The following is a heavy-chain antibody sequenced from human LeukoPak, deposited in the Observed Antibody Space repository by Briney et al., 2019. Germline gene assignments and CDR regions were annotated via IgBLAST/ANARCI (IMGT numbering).Heavy chain of an antibody. CDR1: GFTFSSYS. Sequence: GGSLRLSCAASGFTFSSYSMNWVRQAPGKGLEWVSSISSSSSYIYYADSVKGRFTISRDNAKNSLYLQMNSLRAEDTAVYYCAKVLGYYDSSGYSNFDYWGQGTLVTVSS. J-gene: IGHJ4*02. V-gene: IGHV3-21*04. CDR3: AKVLGYYDSSGYSNFDY. D-gene: IGHD3-22*01. CDR2: ISSSSSYI.